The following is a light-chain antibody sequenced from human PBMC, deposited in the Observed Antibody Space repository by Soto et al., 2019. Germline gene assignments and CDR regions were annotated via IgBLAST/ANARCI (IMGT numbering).Light chain of an antibody. J-gene: IGKJ1*01. CDR1: QSISRW. V-gene: IGKV1-5*01. Sequence: DIQMTQSPSTLSASVGDRVTITCRASQSISRWLAWHQQKPGKAPRLLIYDASNLQRGVPSRFSGSGSGTEFTLTITTLQPEDFATYYCQQYCDYSGMFGQGTKVEIK. CDR3: QQYCDYSGM. CDR2: DAS.